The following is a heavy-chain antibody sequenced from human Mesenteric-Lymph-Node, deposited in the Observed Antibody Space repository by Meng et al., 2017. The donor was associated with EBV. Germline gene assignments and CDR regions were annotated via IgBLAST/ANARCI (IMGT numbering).Heavy chain of an antibody. CDR3: ARVIVGATLLGD. V-gene: IGHV3-11*01. CDR1: GFTFSDYY. J-gene: IGHJ4*02. D-gene: IGHD1-26*01. CDR2: ISSSGSDK. Sequence: QVQLVESGGXVVMPGESLRLSCAASGFTFSDYYMTWFRQAPGKGLEWVSYISSSGSDKFYADAVKGRFTISRDNAKNSLYLQMNNLRAEDTAVYSCARVIVGATLLGDCGQGTRVTVSS.